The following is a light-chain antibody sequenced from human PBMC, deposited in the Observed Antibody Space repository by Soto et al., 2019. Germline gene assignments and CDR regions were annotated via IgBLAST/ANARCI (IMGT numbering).Light chain of an antibody. Sequence: QSALTQPASVSGSPGQSITISCTGTSSDVGGYNYVSWYQRHPGKAPKLMIYEVSNRPSGVSNRFSGSKSGNTASLTISGPQAEDEADYYCSSNTSSSTLPFXTGTKVNVL. CDR2: EVS. V-gene: IGLV2-14*01. CDR3: SSNTSSSTLP. CDR1: SSDVGGYNY. J-gene: IGLJ1*01.